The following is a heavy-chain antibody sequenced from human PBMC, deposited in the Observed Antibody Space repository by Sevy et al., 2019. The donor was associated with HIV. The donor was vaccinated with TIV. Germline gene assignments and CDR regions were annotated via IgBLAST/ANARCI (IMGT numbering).Heavy chain of an antibody. Sequence: RGSLRLSCAASGFTFSSYGMHWVRQAPGKGLEWVAFIRYDGSNKYYADSVKGRFTISRDNSKNTLYLQMNSLRAEDTAVYYCAKDRATSYSGSYGIDYWGQGTLVTVSS. CDR3: AKDRATSYSGSYGIDY. CDR1: GFTFSSYG. D-gene: IGHD1-26*01. CDR2: IRYDGSNK. V-gene: IGHV3-30*02. J-gene: IGHJ4*02.